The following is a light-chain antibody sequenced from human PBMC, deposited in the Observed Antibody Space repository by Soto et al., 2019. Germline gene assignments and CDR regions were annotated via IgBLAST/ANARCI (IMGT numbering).Light chain of an antibody. CDR2: DNN. CDR3: ATWDGSLPAEV. V-gene: IGLV1-51*01. J-gene: IGLJ2*01. CDR1: SSNIGNNY. Sequence: QSVLTQPPSVSASPGQTVTISCSGSSSNIGNNYVSWYQQLPGTAPKLLIYDNNKRPSGIPDRSSGSKSGTSGTLDITGLQTGDEADYYCATWDGSLPAEVFGGGTKVTVL.